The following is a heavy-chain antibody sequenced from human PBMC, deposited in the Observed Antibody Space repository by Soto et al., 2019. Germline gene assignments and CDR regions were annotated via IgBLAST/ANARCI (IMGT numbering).Heavy chain of an antibody. D-gene: IGHD3-16*01. CDR1: GFTFSSYA. J-gene: IGHJ6*02. Sequence: GGSLRLSCAASGFTFSSYAMSWVRQAPGKGLEWVSAISGSGGSTYYADSVKGRFTISRDNSKNTLYLQMNSLRAEDTAVYYCAKDPRGITTFYYGMDVWGQGTTVTVSS. CDR3: AKDPRGITTFYYGMDV. V-gene: IGHV3-23*01. CDR2: ISGSGGST.